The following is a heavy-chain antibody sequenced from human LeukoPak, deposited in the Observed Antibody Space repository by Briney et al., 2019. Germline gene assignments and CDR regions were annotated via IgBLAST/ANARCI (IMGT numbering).Heavy chain of an antibody. CDR1: GYSISSGYY. CDR2: ISHSGST. D-gene: IGHD1-26*01. V-gene: IGHV4-38-2*02. Sequence: PSETLSLTCTVSGYSISSGYYWAWIRQSPGKGLEWIGAISHSGSTYFTPSLKSRVTISVDTSKNQFSLNLSSVTAADTAIYYCVVARLSGTYDHWGQGTLVTVSS. J-gene: IGHJ4*02. CDR3: VVARLSGTYDH.